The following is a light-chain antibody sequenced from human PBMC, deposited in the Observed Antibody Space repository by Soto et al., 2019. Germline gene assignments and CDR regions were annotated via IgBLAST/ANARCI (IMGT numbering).Light chain of an antibody. Sequence: QSVLTQPPSASGTPGQRVTISCSGDTSNIGSQTVNWYQQFPGTAPRLLVYSDDQWPSGVPDRFPGSKSGTSASLAINGLQSEDEATYYCAAWDGNLKGWLFGGGTKLTVL. CDR2: SDD. V-gene: IGLV1-44*01. J-gene: IGLJ3*02. CDR3: AAWDGNLKGWL. CDR1: TSNIGSQT.